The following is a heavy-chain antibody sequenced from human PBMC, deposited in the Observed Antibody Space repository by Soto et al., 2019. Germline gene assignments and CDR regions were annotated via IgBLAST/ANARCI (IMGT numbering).Heavy chain of an antibody. CDR1: GFTFSTYG. Sequence: EVQLLESGGGLVQPGGSLRLSCAASGFTFSTYGMSWVRQAPGKGLEWVSIISGSGGSIYYADPVKGRFTISRDNSKNTLYLQMNSLRAEDTAVYYCAKDPATIAVAGTFDYWGQGTLVIVSS. CDR2: ISGSGGSI. CDR3: AKDPATIAVAGTFDY. J-gene: IGHJ4*02. V-gene: IGHV3-23*01. D-gene: IGHD6-19*01.